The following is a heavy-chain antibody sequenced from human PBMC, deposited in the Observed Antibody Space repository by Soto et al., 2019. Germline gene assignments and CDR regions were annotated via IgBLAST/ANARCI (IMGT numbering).Heavy chain of an antibody. CDR3: ARDIGGGGYYDSSGYYFPLDY. CDR2: ISDYNGNT. V-gene: IGHV1-18*01. J-gene: IGHJ4*02. D-gene: IGHD3-22*01. CDR1: GYTFTSYG. Sequence: GASVKVSCKASGYTFTSYGISWVRQAPGQGLEWMGWISDYNGNTNYAQKLQGRVTMTTDTSTSTAYMELRSLRSDDTAVYYCARDIGGGGYYDSSGYYFPLDYWGQGTLVTVS.